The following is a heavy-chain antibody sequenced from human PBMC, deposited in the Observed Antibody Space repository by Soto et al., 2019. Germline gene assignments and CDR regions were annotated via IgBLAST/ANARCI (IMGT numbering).Heavy chain of an antibody. V-gene: IGHV4-59*01. J-gene: IGHJ6*02. CDR3: ARDRQWLDYYYYGMDV. CDR2: IYYSGST. Sequence: SETLSLTCTVSGGSISSYYWSWIRQPPGKGLEWIGYIYYSGSTNYNPSLKSRVTISVDTSKNQFSLKLSSVTAADTAVYYCARDRQWLDYYYYGMDVWGQGTTVTVSS. CDR1: GGSISSYY. D-gene: IGHD6-19*01.